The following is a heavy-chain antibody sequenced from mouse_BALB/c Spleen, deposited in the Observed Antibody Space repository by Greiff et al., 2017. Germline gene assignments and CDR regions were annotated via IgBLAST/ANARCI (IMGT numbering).Heavy chain of an antibody. Sequence: VQLQQSGAELVRSGASVKLSCTASGFNIKDYYMHWVKQRPEQGLEWIGWIDPENGDTEYAPKFQGKATMTADTSSNTAYLQLSSLTSEDTAVYYCTIITTADYGGQGTTLTVSS. CDR3: TIITTADY. CDR1: GFNIKDYY. J-gene: IGHJ2*01. D-gene: IGHD1-1*01. CDR2: IDPENGDT. V-gene: IGHV14-4*02.